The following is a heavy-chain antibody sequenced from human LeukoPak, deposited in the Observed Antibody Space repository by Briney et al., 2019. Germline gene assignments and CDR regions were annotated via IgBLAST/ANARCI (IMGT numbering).Heavy chain of an antibody. Sequence: ASVKVSCKVSGYTLTELSMHWVRQAPGKGLEWMGGFDPEDGEKIYAQKFQGRVTMTEDTSTDTAYMELSSLRSEDTAVYSCATERYCSGGSCYSANWFDPWGQGTLVTVSS. V-gene: IGHV1-24*01. D-gene: IGHD2-15*01. CDR1: GYTLTELS. CDR2: FDPEDGEK. J-gene: IGHJ5*02. CDR3: ATERYCSGGSCYSANWFDP.